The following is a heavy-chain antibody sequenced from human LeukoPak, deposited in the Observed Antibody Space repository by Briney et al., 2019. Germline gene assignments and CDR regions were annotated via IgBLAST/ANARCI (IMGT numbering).Heavy chain of an antibody. CDR3: ARLSATPNWFDP. J-gene: IGHJ5*02. Sequence: GGSLRLSCAASGFTSSSYWMSWVRQAPGKGLEWVANIKQDGSEKYYVDSVKGRFTISRDNAKNSLYLQMNSLRAEDTAVYYCARLSATPNWFDPWGQGTLVTVSS. CDR2: IKQDGSEK. CDR1: GFTSSSYW. V-gene: IGHV3-7*01. D-gene: IGHD1-26*01.